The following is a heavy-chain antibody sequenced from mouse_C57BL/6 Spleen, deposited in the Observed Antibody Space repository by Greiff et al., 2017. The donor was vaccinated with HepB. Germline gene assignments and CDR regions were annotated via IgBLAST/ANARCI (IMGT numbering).Heavy chain of an antibody. CDR1: GYTFTSYW. CDR2: INPSNGGT. J-gene: IGHJ2*01. CDR3: ARYGSSLFDY. Sequence: QVQLQQSGTDLLQPGASVKLSCKASGYTFTSYWMHWVKQRPGQGLEWIGNINPSNGGTNYNEKFKSKATLTVVKSSSTAYMQLSSLTSEDSAVYYCARYGSSLFDYWGQGTTLTVSS. V-gene: IGHV1-53*01. D-gene: IGHD1-1*01.